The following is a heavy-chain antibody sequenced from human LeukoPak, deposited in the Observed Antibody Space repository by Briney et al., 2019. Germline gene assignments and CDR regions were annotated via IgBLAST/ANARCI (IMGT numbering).Heavy chain of an antibody. D-gene: IGHD1-26*01. CDR3: ARSEVGATDKPWNYYGMDV. CDR1: GGSISSYY. J-gene: IGHJ6*02. CDR2: IYYSGST. Sequence: SETLSLTCTVSGGSISSYYWSWIRQPPGKGLEWIGYIYYSGSTNYNPSLKSRVTISVDTSKNQFSLKLSSVTAADTAVYYCARSEVGATDKPWNYYGMDVWGQGTTVTVSS. V-gene: IGHV4-59*08.